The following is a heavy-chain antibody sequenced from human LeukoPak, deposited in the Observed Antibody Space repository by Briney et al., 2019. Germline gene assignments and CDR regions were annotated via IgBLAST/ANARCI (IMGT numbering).Heavy chain of an antibody. CDR1: GFTFDDYA. D-gene: IGHD3-22*01. CDR3: AKDRTVYDSSGLDY. Sequence: PGRSLRLSCTASGFTFDDYAIHWVRQAPGKGLEWVSGISWNSGSIGYADSVKGRFTISRDNAKNSLYLQMNSLIAEDTALYYCAKDRTVYDSSGLDYRGQGTLVTVSS. J-gene: IGHJ4*02. V-gene: IGHV3-9*01. CDR2: ISWNSGSI.